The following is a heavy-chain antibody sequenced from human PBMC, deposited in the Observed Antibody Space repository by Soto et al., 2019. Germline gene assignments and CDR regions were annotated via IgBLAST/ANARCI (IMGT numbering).Heavy chain of an antibody. CDR2: IKQDGSEK. J-gene: IGHJ4*02. V-gene: IGHV3-7*01. CDR1: GFAFSRSW. CDR3: AEYSGYELDS. D-gene: IGHD5-12*01. Sequence: EVQLVESGGDLVQSGGSLRLSCSTSGFAFSRSWMSWVRQAPGKGLEWVANIKQDGSEKNYADSVKGRFTISRDNAKNSLYLQMNSLRDEDTAVYYCAEYSGYELDSWGQGSLVIVSS.